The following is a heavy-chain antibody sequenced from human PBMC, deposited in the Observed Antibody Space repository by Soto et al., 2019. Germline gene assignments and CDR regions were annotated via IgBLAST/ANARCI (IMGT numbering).Heavy chain of an antibody. CDR3: AKDPRVNIVATTWTYYFDY. CDR1: GFTFSSYA. V-gene: IGHV3-23*01. J-gene: IGHJ4*02. D-gene: IGHD5-12*01. CDR2: ISGSGGST. Sequence: GGSPRLSCAASGFTFSSYAMSWVRQAPGKGLEWVSAISGSGGSTYYADSVKGRFTISRDNSKNTLYLQMNSLRAEDTAVYYCAKDPRVNIVATTWTYYFDYWGQGTLVTVSS.